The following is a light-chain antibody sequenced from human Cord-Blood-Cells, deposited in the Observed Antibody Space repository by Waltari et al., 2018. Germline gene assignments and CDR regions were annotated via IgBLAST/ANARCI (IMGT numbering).Light chain of an antibody. V-gene: IGKV4-1*01. J-gene: IGKJ2*01. CDR1: QSVLYRSNNKNY. Sequence: DIVMTQSPVSLAVSLVERDTINSKSSQSVLYRSNNKNYLAWYQQKPGQPPKLLIYWASTRESGVPDRFSGSGSGTDFTLTISSLQAEDVAVYYCQQYYSTPHTFGQGTKLEIK. CDR3: QQYYSTPHT. CDR2: WAS.